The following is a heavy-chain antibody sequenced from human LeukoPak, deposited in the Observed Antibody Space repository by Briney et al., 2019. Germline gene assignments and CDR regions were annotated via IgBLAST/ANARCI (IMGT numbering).Heavy chain of an antibody. CDR1: GFTFSSYA. V-gene: IGHV3-30-3*01. Sequence: GGSPRLSCAASGFTFSSYAMHWVRQAPGKGLEWVAVISYDGSNKYYADSVKGRFTISRDNSKNTLYLQMNSLRAEDTAVYYCAREDYYDSSGYYPGGYWGQGTLVTVSS. J-gene: IGHJ4*02. CDR3: AREDYYDSSGYYPGGY. CDR2: ISYDGSNK. D-gene: IGHD3-22*01.